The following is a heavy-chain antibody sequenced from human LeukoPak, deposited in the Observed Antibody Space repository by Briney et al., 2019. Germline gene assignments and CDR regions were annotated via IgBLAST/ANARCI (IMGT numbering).Heavy chain of an antibody. CDR2: IYPGDSDT. V-gene: IGHV5-51*01. CDR3: ARLKSIAARYNWFDP. CDR1: GYSFTSYW. Sequence: GESLKISCKGSGYSFTSYWIGWVRQMPGKGLGWMGSIYPGDSDTRYSPSFQGQVTISADKSISTAYLQWSSLKASDTAMYYCARLKSIAARYNWFDPWGQGTLVTVSS. J-gene: IGHJ5*02. D-gene: IGHD6-6*01.